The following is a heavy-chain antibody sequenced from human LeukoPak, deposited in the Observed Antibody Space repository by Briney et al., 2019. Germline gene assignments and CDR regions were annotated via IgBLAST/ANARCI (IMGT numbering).Heavy chain of an antibody. CDR3: ARVSYYYDSSGYPVAFDI. V-gene: IGHV3-23*01. CDR2: ISGSGGST. D-gene: IGHD3-22*01. CDR1: GFTLSSYI. J-gene: IGHJ3*02. Sequence: SGGSLRRSCAVSGFTLSSYIMSWVRQAPGKGLEWVSTISGSGGSTYYADSVKGRFTISRDNSKSTLYLQMISLRAEDTAVYYCARVSYYYDSSGYPVAFDIWGQGTMVTVSS.